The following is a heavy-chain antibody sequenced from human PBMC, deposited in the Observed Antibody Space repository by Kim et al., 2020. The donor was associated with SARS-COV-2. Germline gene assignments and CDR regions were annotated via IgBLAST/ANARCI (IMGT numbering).Heavy chain of an antibody. D-gene: IGHD2-21*02. CDR3: AKESIQAVVTVLYFFDQ. J-gene: IGHJ4*02. Sequence: SGKGRFTISRDNSKNTLYLQMNSLRAEDTAVYYCAKESIQAVVTVLYFFDQWGQGTLVTVSS. V-gene: IGHV3-30*02.